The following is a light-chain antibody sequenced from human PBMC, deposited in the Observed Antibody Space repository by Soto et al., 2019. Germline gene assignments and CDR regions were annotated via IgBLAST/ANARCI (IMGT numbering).Light chain of an antibody. CDR1: QSVSSN. CDR3: QQYNNWPPST. J-gene: IGKJ3*01. CDR2: GAS. Sequence: EIVMTQSPATLSVSPGERATLSCRASQSVSSNLAWYQQKPGQAPRLLMYGASTRATGIPARFSGSGSGTEFTLTISSLQSEDFAVYYCQQYNNWPPSTFGPGTKVDIK. V-gene: IGKV3-15*01.